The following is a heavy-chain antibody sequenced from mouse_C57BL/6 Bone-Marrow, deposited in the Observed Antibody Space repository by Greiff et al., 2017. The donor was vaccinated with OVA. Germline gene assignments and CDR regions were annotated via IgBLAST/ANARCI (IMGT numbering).Heavy chain of an antibody. Sequence: VQLQQPGAELVKPGASVKLSCKASGYTFTSYWMHWVKQRPGQGLEWIGMIHPNSGSTNYNEKFKSKATLTVDKSSSTAYMQLSSLTSEDSAVYYCARPPLRRAWFAYWGQGTLVTVSA. CDR3: ARPPLRRAWFAY. CDR2: IHPNSGST. V-gene: IGHV1-64*01. CDR1: GYTFTSYW. J-gene: IGHJ3*01.